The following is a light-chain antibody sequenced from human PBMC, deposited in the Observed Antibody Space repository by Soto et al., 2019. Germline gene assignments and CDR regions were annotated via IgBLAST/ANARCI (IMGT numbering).Light chain of an antibody. V-gene: IGKV1-13*02. Sequence: IQLTQSPSSLSASVGDRVTITCRAGQDMGSAFAWYQQRPGKAPKLLLYDASNWEAGVPSRFSGSGSGTDFTLTITSLRPEDFATYYCQQFNGFPLTFGGGTKVQIK. CDR1: QDMGSA. CDR3: QQFNGFPLT. CDR2: DAS. J-gene: IGKJ4*01.